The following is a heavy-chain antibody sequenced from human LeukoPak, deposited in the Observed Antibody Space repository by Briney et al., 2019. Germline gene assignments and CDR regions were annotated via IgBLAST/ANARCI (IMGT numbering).Heavy chain of an antibody. J-gene: IGHJ4*02. CDR3: ARASRTLLRFLEWLAGYYFDY. V-gene: IGHV1-8*01. CDR1: GYTFTSYD. Sequence: ASVKVSCKASGYTFTSYDINWVRQATGQGLEWMGWMNPNSGNTGYAQKFQGRVTMTRNTSISTAYTELSSLRSEDTAVYYCARASRTLLRFLEWLAGYYFDYWGQGTLVTVSS. CDR2: MNPNSGNT. D-gene: IGHD3-3*01.